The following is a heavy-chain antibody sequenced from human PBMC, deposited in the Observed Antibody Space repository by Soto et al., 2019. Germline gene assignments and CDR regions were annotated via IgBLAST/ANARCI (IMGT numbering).Heavy chain of an antibody. D-gene: IGHD6-19*01. J-gene: IGHJ5*02. CDR1: GYTFTTFA. CDR2: INTANGDT. V-gene: IGHV1-3*04. Sequence: QVHLAQSGAEVQKPGASMNLSCKASGYTFTTFAMHWLRQAPGQRPEWMGWINTANGDTKYSQTLQGRITITRDTSARIVYMDLRSLTSEDTAVYFCARDRTGWYRGWFDPWGQGTRVTVSS. CDR3: ARDRTGWYRGWFDP.